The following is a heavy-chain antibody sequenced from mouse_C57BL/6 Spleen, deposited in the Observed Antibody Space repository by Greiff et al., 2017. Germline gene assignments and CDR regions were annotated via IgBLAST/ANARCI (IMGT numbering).Heavy chain of an antibody. V-gene: IGHV1-69*01. CDR3: AKCPTPGDFDY. J-gene: IGHJ2*01. CDR2: IDPSDSYT. D-gene: IGHD2-10*01. Sequence: QVQLQQPGAELVMPGASVKLSCKASGYTFTSYWMHWVKQRPGQGLEWIGEIDPSDSYTNYNQKFKGKSTLTVDKSSSTAYMQLSNLTSEDSAVYYCAKCPTPGDFDYWGQGTTLTVSS. CDR1: GYTFTSYW.